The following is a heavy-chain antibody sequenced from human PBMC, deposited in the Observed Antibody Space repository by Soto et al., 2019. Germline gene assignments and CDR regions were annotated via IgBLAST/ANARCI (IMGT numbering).Heavy chain of an antibody. CDR3: ARGSGIVALPGELEDVKYDY. D-gene: IGHD1-1*01. J-gene: IGHJ4*02. CDR1: GQSFSGHS. Sequence: QVQLQQWGAGLVKPSETLSLSCAVYGQSFSGHSWAWIRQPPGKGLEWIGEINESGSTYYNPSLKSRVPISTDSSQNQFSLKLSSVSGADTAAYFCARGSGIVALPGELEDVKYDYWGQGTLVNVSS. V-gene: IGHV4-34*01. CDR2: INESGST.